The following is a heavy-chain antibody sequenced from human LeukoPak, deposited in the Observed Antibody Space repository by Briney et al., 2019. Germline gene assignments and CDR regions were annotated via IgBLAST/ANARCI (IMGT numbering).Heavy chain of an antibody. CDR2: INPSGGST. CDR3: AREDGGSYLRYFDY. V-gene: IGHV1-46*01. D-gene: IGHD1-26*01. J-gene: IGHJ4*02. CDR1: GYTFTTYY. Sequence: ASVKVSCKASGYTFTTYYMHWVRQAPGQGLEWMGIINPSGGSTTYAQKFQGRVTMTRDTSTSTVYMELSSLRSEDTAMFYCAREDGGSYLRYFDYWGQGTLVTVSS.